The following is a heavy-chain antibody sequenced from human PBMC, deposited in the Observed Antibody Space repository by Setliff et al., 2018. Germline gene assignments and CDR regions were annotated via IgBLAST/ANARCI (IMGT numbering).Heavy chain of an antibody. CDR1: GDSISPHY. CDR3: ARVFPMVGATERRAFDI. D-gene: IGHD1-26*01. J-gene: IGHJ3*02. Sequence: SETLSLTCTVSGDSISPHYWSWIRQPPGKGLEWIGYIYYSGSTTYSPSLKSRVTISVDTPKNQLSLKLSSVTAADTAVYYCARVFPMVGATERRAFDIWGQGTVVTVSS. CDR2: IYYSGST. V-gene: IGHV4-59*11.